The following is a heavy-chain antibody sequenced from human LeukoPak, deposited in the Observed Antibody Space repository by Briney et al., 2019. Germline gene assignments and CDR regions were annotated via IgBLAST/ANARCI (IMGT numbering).Heavy chain of an antibody. CDR3: ARDRIYGDDGVCDY. Sequence: ASVKVSCKASGYSFTCYYMHWVRQAPGQGLEWMGWINPNSGGTNYVQNFQGRVTMTRDTSISTAYMELSRLTSDDTAVYYCARDRIYGDDGVCDYWGQGTLVTVSS. CDR1: GYSFTCYY. J-gene: IGHJ4*02. CDR2: INPNSGGT. D-gene: IGHD4/OR15-4a*01. V-gene: IGHV1-2*02.